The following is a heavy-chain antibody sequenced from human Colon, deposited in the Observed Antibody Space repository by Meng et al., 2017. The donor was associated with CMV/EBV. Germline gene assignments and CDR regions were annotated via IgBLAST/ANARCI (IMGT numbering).Heavy chain of an antibody. J-gene: IGHJ4*02. CDR3: TAESGLDY. CDR1: GFTFSNAW. V-gene: IGHV3-15*01. D-gene: IGHD2-8*02. Sequence: GESLKISCAASGFTFSNAWMSWVRQAPGKGLEWVGRIKSKTDGGTTDYAAPVKGRFTISRDDSKNTLYLQMNSLKTEDTALYYCTAESGLDYWGQGTLVTVSS. CDR2: IKSKTDGGTT.